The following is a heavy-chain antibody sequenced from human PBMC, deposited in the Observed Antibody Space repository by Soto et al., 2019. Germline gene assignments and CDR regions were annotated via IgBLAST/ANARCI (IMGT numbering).Heavy chain of an antibody. J-gene: IGHJ4*02. CDR1: GFTFRSYA. Sequence: GGSLRLSCAASGFTFRSYAMSWVRQAPGKGLEWVSGITGSGENTYYADSVKGRFTISRDNSKNTLYLQMNRLRAEDTALYYCAKEEIATISDYWGQGTLVTVSS. CDR2: ITGSGENT. V-gene: IGHV3-23*01. CDR3: AKEEIATISDY. D-gene: IGHD5-12*01.